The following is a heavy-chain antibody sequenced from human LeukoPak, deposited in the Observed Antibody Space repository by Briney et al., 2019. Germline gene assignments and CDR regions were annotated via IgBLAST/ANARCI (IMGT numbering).Heavy chain of an antibody. Sequence: GASVKVSCKASGYTFTGYYIHWVRQAPGQGLEWMGWIYPYSGDTNYAQKLQGRVTMTTDTSTSTAYMELRSLRSDDTAVYYCARGRPHYYDSSGYGTYLYFDYWGQGTLVTVSS. CDR1: GYTFTGYY. CDR2: IYPYSGDT. CDR3: ARGRPHYYDSSGYGTYLYFDY. V-gene: IGHV1-18*04. D-gene: IGHD3-22*01. J-gene: IGHJ4*02.